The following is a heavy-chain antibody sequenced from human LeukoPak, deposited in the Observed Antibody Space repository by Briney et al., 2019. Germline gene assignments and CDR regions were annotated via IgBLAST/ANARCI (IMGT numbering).Heavy chain of an antibody. CDR3: ARDTRHDSSGYYAYFDY. J-gene: IGHJ4*02. Sequence: ASVKVSCKASGYTFTSYYMHWVRQAPGQGLEWMGIINPSGGSTSYAQKFQGRVTMTRDTSTSTVYMELSSLRSEDTAVYYCARDTRHDSSGYYAYFDYWGQGTLVTVSP. CDR2: INPSGGST. D-gene: IGHD3-22*01. V-gene: IGHV1-46*01. CDR1: GYTFTSYY.